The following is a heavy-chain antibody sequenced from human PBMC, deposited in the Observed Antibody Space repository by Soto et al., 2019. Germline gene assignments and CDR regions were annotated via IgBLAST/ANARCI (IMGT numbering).Heavy chain of an antibody. J-gene: IGHJ4*01. CDR1: GYTFTSYG. CDR2: ISAYNGNT. Sequence: QVQLVQSGAEVKKPGASVKVSCKASGYTFTSYGISWVRQAPGQGLEWMGWISAYNGNTNYAQKLQGRVTMTTDTSTSTAYMELRSLRSDDTAVYYCASSYTYCSGGSCYPKYFDYWGHGTLVTVSS. D-gene: IGHD2-15*01. V-gene: IGHV1-18*01. CDR3: ASSYTYCSGGSCYPKYFDY.